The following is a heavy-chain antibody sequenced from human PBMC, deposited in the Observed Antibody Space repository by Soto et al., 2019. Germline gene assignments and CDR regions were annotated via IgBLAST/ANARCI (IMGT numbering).Heavy chain of an antibody. Sequence: QVQLQGSGPGLLKPSQTLSLTCTVSGASIRTGDLYWSWIRQPPGKGLEWIGFVHSVVTTFYSPSLMNLVTISVDMSTNQFSLRLTSVTVADTAVYYRASGGGYFDYWGRGTLVTVSS. V-gene: IGHV4-30-4*01. D-gene: IGHD3-16*01. CDR3: ASGGGYFDY. CDR2: VHSVVTT. CDR1: GASIRTGDLY. J-gene: IGHJ4*02.